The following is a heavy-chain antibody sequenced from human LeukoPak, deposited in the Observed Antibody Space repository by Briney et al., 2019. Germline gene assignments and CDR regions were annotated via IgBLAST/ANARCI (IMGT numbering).Heavy chain of an antibody. D-gene: IGHD3-22*01. CDR1: GFSLSTSGMC. V-gene: IGHV2-70*11. J-gene: IGHJ4*02. Sequence: SGPTLVKPTRTLTLTCTFSGFSLSTSGMCVSLIRQPPGKALEWLARIDWDDDKYYNTSLKTRLTISKDTSKNQVVLTMTNMDPVDTATYYCARTDSSGYYSDYWGQGTLVTVSS. CDR3: ARTDSSGYYSDY. CDR2: IDWDDDK.